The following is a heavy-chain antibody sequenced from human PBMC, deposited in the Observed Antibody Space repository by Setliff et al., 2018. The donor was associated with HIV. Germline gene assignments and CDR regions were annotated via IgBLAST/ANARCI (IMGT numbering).Heavy chain of an antibody. CDR1: GGSLNTHY. J-gene: IGHJ6*03. V-gene: IGHV4-59*11. CDR3: ARVPRDTGLAKGYMYNMDV. D-gene: IGHD5-18*01. Sequence: SETLSLTCTVSGGSLNTHYWSWIRRPPGKGLEWIAFIYCNGNAAYNPSLGSRVTISIDTSRKQFSLKVSAVTAADTAVYYCARVPRDTGLAKGYMYNMDVWGKGTTVTVSS. CDR2: IYCNGNA.